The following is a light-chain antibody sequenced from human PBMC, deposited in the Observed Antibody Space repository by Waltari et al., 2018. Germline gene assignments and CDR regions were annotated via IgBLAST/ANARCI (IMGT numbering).Light chain of an antibody. V-gene: IGKV3D-15*01. CDR3: QQYNVWPPIT. CDR2: DAS. J-gene: IGKJ5*01. CDR1: QSIYSN. Sequence: ILMTQSPVTLSVSPGERATLSCRASQSIYSNLAWYQQRPGQPPRLLIFDASTRASGIPARFSGSGSGTEFTLTIRTLQSEDSAVYYCQQYNVWPPITFGQG.